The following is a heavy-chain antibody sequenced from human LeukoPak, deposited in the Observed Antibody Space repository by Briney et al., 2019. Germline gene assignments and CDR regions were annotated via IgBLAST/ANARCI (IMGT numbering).Heavy chain of an antibody. CDR2: MYYSGST. D-gene: IGHD6-13*01. CDR3: ARHMAPSGGIAAAGTPDY. J-gene: IGHJ4*02. V-gene: IGHV4-59*08. CDR1: GGSMNDYC. Sequence: SETLSLTCTVSGGSMNDYCWTWIRQPPGRGLEWIGYMYYSGSTKYNPSLKSRLTISLDRSRNQFSLKLSSVTAADTAVYYCARHMAPSGGIAAAGTPDYWGQGTLVTVSS.